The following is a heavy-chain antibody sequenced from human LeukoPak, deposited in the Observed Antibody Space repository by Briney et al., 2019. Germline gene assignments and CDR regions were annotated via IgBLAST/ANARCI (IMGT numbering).Heavy chain of an antibody. Sequence: PSETLSLTCAVYGGSFSGYYWSWIRQPPGKGLEWVGEINHTGSTNYNPSLKRRLTISLDTSKNQFSLMLSSVTAADTAVYYCAREDDGSLDYWGQGTLVTVSS. CDR2: INHTGST. J-gene: IGHJ4*02. D-gene: IGHD1-26*01. CDR3: AREDDGSLDY. CDR1: GGSFSGYY. V-gene: IGHV4-34*01.